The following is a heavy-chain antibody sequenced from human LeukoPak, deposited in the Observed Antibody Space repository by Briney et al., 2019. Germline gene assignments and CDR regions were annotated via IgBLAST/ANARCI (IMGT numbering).Heavy chain of an antibody. CDR2: IYYSGST. J-gene: IGHJ4*02. Sequence: SETLSLTCTVSGGSISSSSYYRGWIRQPPGKGLEWIGSIYYSGSTYYNPSLKSRVTISVDTSKNQFSLKLSSVTAADTAVYYCARRDSSGYWTNYWGQGTLVTVSS. CDR1: GGSISSSSYY. CDR3: ARRDSSGYWTNY. V-gene: IGHV4-39*01. D-gene: IGHD6-19*01.